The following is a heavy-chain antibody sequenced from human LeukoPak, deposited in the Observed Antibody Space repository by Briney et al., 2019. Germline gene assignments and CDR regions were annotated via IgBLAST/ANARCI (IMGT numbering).Heavy chain of an antibody. CDR3: ARSGSSGYYYLVY. J-gene: IGHJ4*02. V-gene: IGHV1-2*04. D-gene: IGHD3-22*01. CDR2: INPNSGGT. CDR1: GYTFTGYY. Sequence: ASVKVSCKASGYTFTGYYMHWVRQAPGQGLEWMEWINPNSGGTNYAQKFQGWVTMTRDTSISTAYMELSRLRSDDTAVYYCARSGSSGYYYLVYWGQGTLVTVSS.